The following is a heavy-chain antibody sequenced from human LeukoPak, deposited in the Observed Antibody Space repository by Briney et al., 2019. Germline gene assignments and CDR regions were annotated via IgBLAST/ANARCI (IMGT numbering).Heavy chain of an antibody. J-gene: IGHJ6*03. CDR3: AKGLRTGVGPYMGYHYYMDV. D-gene: IGHD3-16*01. CDR1: GFTFSSYA. V-gene: IGHV3-23*01. Sequence: GGSLRLSCAASGFTFSSYAMSWVRQAPGMGLKWFSTINDNGAGAYYADSVKGRSTISRDNSYNTVSLQMNSLRDEDTGVYYCAKGLRTGVGPYMGYHYYMDVWGKGATVTVSS. CDR2: INDNGAGA.